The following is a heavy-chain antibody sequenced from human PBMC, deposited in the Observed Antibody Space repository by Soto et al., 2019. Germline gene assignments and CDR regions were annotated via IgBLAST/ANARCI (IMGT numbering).Heavy chain of an antibody. V-gene: IGHV4-30-4*01. CDR2: IYDGGTT. CDR1: GGSISSGGYC. J-gene: IGHJ4*02. CDR3: ARGPSGDKIDY. Sequence: SETLSLTCTVSGGSISSGGYCWSWIRQSPDKGLEWIGHIYDGGTTYSSPSLKGRVTISADTSETQFSLKLSSVSAADTAVYYCARGPSGDKIDYWGQGIQVTVSS. D-gene: IGHD7-27*01.